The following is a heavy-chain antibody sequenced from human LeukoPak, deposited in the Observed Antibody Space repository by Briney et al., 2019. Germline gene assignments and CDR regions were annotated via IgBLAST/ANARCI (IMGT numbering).Heavy chain of an antibody. V-gene: IGHV3-53*01. CDR3: ARVGDHFHWNLDL. CDR1: GFTASTYY. J-gene: IGHJ2*01. CDR2: IYSGGTT. Sequence: GGPLRLSCAASGFTASTYYMNWVRQAPGKGLEWVSIIYSGGTTYYADSVKGRFTISRDTSKNTLSLQMNSLRAEDAAVYFCARVGDHFHWNLDLWGRGTLVTVSS. D-gene: IGHD3-3*02.